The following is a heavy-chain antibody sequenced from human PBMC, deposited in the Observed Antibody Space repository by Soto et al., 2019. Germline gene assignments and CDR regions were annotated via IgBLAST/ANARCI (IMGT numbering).Heavy chain of an antibody. CDR1: GFSLSTSGVG. CDR3: AHRPYYYDSSGYSREGYFQH. J-gene: IGHJ1*01. CDR2: IYWDDDK. D-gene: IGHD3-22*01. Sequence: QITLKESGPTLVKPTQTLTLTCTFSGFSLSTSGVGVGWIRQPPGKALEWLALIYWDDDKRYSPSLKSRLTITKDTAKNLAVLTMTNLDPVDTATYYCAHRPYYYDSSGYSREGYFQHWGQGTLVTVSS. V-gene: IGHV2-5*02.